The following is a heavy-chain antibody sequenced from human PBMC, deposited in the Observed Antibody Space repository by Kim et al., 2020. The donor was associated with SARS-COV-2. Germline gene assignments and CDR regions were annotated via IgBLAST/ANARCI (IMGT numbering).Heavy chain of an antibody. CDR1: GGSISSYY. CDR3: ATSSGSLLYYFDY. Sequence: SETLSLTCTVSGGSISSYYWSWIRQPPGKGLEWIGYIYYSGSTNYNPSLKSRVTISVDTSKNQFSLKLSSVTAADTAVYYCATSSGSLLYYFDYWGQGTLVTVSS. V-gene: IGHV4-59*08. CDR2: IYYSGST. D-gene: IGHD3-22*01. J-gene: IGHJ4*02.